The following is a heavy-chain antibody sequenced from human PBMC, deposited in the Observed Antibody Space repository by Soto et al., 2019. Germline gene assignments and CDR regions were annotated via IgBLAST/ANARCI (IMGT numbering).Heavy chain of an antibody. CDR3: ARGGRIVDTGIGYYYYHAMDV. J-gene: IGHJ6*02. Sequence: ASVKVSCKASGYTFTSYYIHWVRQAPGQGLEWMGIFNPTGDTASYAQKLQGRVTMTRDTSTGTAYMELGSLRSEDTAVYYCARGGRIVDTGIGYYYYHAMDVWGQGTTLTVS. D-gene: IGHD5-18*01. CDR2: FNPTGDTA. V-gene: IGHV1-46*01. CDR1: GYTFTSYY.